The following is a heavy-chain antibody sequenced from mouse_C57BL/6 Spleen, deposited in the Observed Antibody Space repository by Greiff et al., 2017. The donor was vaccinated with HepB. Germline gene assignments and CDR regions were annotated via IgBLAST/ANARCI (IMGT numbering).Heavy chain of an antibody. Sequence: VKLQQPGAELVMPGASVKLSCKASGYTFTSYWMHCVKQRPGQGLGWIGEIDPSDSYTNYNQKFTGKSTLTVDKSSSTAYMQLSSLTSEDSAVYYCARGGFATVYYLDYWGQGTTLTVSS. J-gene: IGHJ2*01. CDR2: IDPSDSYT. CDR1: GYTFTSYW. V-gene: IGHV1-69*01. D-gene: IGHD1-1*01. CDR3: ARGGFATVYYLDY.